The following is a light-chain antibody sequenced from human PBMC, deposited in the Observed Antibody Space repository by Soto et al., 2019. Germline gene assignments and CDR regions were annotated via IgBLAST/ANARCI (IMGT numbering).Light chain of an antibody. CDR1: SSDVGGYKF. J-gene: IGLJ3*02. Sequence: QSALTQPASVSGSPGQSITISCTGTSSDVGGYKFVSWYQQHPGKVPKLMIYEVSRRPSGVSNRFSGSKSANTASLTISGLQAEDEADYYCTSHTASSTWVFGGGTKLTVL. CDR2: EVS. V-gene: IGLV2-14*01. CDR3: TSHTASSTWV.